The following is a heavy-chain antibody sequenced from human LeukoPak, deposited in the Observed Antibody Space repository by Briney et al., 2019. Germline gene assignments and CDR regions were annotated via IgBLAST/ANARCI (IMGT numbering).Heavy chain of an antibody. CDR1: GYTFTSYD. CDR2: INTNTGNP. D-gene: IGHD3-22*01. Sequence: GASVKVSCKASGYTFTSYDINWVRQATGQGLEWMGWINTNTGNPTYAQGFTGRFVFSLDTSVSTAYLQISSLKAEDTAVYYCARDLALYYYDSSGYYEPDAFDIWGQGTMVTVSS. V-gene: IGHV7-4-1*02. J-gene: IGHJ3*02. CDR3: ARDLALYYYDSSGYYEPDAFDI.